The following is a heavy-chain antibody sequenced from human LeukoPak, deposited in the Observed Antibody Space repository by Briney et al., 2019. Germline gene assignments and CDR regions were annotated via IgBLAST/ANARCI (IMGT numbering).Heavy chain of an antibody. V-gene: IGHV3-30*03. J-gene: IGHJ3*02. CDR2: ISYDGSNK. CDR1: GFTFSSYG. D-gene: IGHD6-13*01. CDR3: ARGIIAAAGYPTGAFDI. Sequence: GGSLRLSCAASGFTFSSYGMHWVRQAPGKGLEWVAVISYDGSNKYYADSVKGRFTISRDNSKNTLYLQMNSLRAEDTAVYYCARGIIAAAGYPTGAFDIWGQGTMVTVSS.